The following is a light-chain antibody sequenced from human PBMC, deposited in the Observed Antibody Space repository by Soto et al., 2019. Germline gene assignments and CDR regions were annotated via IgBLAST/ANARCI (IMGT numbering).Light chain of an antibody. CDR1: QGISNW. V-gene: IGKV1D-12*01. CDR2: AAS. Sequence: DIQMTQSPSSVSASVGDRVTITCRASQGISNWLAWYQQKPGEAPKLLIYAASSLQGGVPTRFSGSGSGTDFTLTISSLQPEYFATYYCQQANSFPRTFGQGTLMEIK. CDR3: QQANSFPRT. J-gene: IGKJ5*01.